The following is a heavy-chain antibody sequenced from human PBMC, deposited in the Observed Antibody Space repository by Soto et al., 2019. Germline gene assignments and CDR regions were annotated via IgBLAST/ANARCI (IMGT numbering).Heavy chain of an antibody. J-gene: IGHJ4*02. CDR3: HGDVSSCY. Sequence: QVQLVESGGGVVQPGRSLRLSCAVSGFTVSTYGMHWVRQAPGKGLEWVAVISSDGGTKYYADSVKGRFTISRDNSRNTLFLEMNSLRIDDMAVYYYHGDVSSCYWCQGPLVTFSS. CDR1: GFTVSTYG. CDR2: ISSDGGTK. V-gene: IGHV3-30*03. D-gene: IGHD2-21*01.